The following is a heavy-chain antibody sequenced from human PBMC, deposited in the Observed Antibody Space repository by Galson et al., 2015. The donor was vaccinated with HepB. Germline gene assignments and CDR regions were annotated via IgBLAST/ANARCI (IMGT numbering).Heavy chain of an antibody. D-gene: IGHD1-26*01. Sequence: SVKVSCKASGYTFTSYAMNWVRQAPGQGLEWMGWINTNTGNPTYAQGFTGRFVFSLDTSVSTAYLQISSLKAEDTAVYYCASRVGATNTGAFDIWGQGTMVTVSS. J-gene: IGHJ3*02. CDR2: INTNTGNP. CDR1: GYTFTSYA. CDR3: ASRVGATNTGAFDI. V-gene: IGHV7-4-1*02.